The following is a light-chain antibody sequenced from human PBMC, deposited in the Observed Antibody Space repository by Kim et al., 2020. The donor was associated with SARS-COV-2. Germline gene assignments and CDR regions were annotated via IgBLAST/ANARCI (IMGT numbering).Light chain of an antibody. Sequence: SPEERAPLSCRASQTANYNYLAWYQNKPGQARRLLIHDASSRATGNPGRFSGSGSGTDFTLTISRLEPEDVAVYYCQQYGRSAEFGQGTKVDIK. CDR1: QTANYNY. CDR3: QQYGRSAE. V-gene: IGKV3-20*01. CDR2: DAS. J-gene: IGKJ1*01.